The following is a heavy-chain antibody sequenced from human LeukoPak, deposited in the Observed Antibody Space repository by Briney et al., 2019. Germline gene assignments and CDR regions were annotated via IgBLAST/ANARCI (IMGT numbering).Heavy chain of an antibody. CDR2: IKQDGSEK. CDR3: ARDRYAKDSSGYYYVAYFDY. Sequence: PGGSLRLSCAASGFTFSSYWMSWVRQAPGKGLEWVANIKQDGSEKYYVDSVKGRFTISRDNAKNSLYLQMNSLRAEDTAVYYCARDRYAKDSSGYYYVAYFDYWGQGTLVTVSS. J-gene: IGHJ4*02. CDR1: GFTFSSYW. V-gene: IGHV3-7*01. D-gene: IGHD3-22*01.